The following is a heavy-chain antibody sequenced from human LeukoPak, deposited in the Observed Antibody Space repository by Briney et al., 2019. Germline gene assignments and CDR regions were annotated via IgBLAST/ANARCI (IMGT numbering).Heavy chain of an antibody. Sequence: SETLSLTCAVYGGSFSDYYWSWIRQPPGKGLEWIGEINHSGTTNYSPSLKSRVSISLDTSKNQFSLKLNSVTAADAAMYYCASHYSSGNYRYTGSFDSWGQGVLVNVSS. CDR3: ASHYSSGNYRYTGSFDS. CDR1: GGSFSDYY. D-gene: IGHD3-16*02. CDR2: INHSGTT. J-gene: IGHJ4*02. V-gene: IGHV4-34*01.